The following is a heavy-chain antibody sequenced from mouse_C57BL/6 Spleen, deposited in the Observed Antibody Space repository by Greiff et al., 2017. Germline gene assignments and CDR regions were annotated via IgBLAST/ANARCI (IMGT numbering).Heavy chain of an antibody. J-gene: IGHJ1*03. CDR1: GYTFTSYW. Sequence: QVQLQQPGAELVKPGASVKMSCKASGYTFTSYWITWVKQRPGQGLEWIGDIYPGSGSTNYNEKFKSKATLTVDTSSSTAYMQLSSLTSEDSAVYYCAREKITTVVAPCWYFDVWGTGTTVTVSS. CDR3: AREKITTVVAPCWYFDV. V-gene: IGHV1-55*01. D-gene: IGHD1-1*01. CDR2: IYPGSGST.